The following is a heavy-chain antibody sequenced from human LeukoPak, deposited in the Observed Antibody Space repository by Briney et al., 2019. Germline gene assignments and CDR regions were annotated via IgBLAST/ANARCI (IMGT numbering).Heavy chain of an antibody. D-gene: IGHD3-22*01. CDR2: IYDSGST. Sequence: PSETLSLTCTVSGGSISSSSYYWGWIRQPPGKGLVWIGSIYDSGSTYYNPSLKSRDTISVDTSKNQFSLMLSSVTAADTAEYCYARQPLYYYDSSGYDRPFDIWRERTMVSVP. CDR3: ARQPLYYYDSSGYDRPFDI. V-gene: IGHV4-39*01. CDR1: GGSISSSSYY. J-gene: IGHJ3*02.